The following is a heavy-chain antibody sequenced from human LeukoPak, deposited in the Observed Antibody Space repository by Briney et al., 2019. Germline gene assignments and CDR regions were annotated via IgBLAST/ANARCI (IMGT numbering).Heavy chain of an antibody. D-gene: IGHD5-18*01. CDR2: INPNSRGT. CDR1: GYTFTSYY. CDR3: ARRAREYSHDAFDI. J-gene: IGHJ3*02. V-gene: IGHV1-2*02. Sequence: ASVKVSYKASGYTFTSYYMHWVRQAPGQGLEWMGWINPNSRGTDSAQKFQGRFSMTRDTSISTAYMELSRLRSDDTAVYYCARRAREYSHDAFDIWGQGTMVTVSS.